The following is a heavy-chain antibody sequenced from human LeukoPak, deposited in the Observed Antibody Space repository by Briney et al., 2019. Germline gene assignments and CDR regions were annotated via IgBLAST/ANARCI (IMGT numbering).Heavy chain of an antibody. V-gene: IGHV3-48*04. D-gene: IGHD3-10*01. J-gene: IGHJ5*02. CDR2: ISSSGSSI. CDR3: ARDLVVRGRWSWFDP. CDR1: GFTFSSYS. Sequence: GGSLRLSCAVSGFTFSSYSMNWVRQAPGKGLEWVSYISSSGSSIYYADSVKGRFTISRDNAKNSLYLQMNSLRAEDTAVYYCARDLVVRGRWSWFDPWGQGTLVTVSS.